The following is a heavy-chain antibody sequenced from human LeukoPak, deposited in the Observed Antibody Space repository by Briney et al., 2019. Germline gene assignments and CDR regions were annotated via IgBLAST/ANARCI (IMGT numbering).Heavy chain of an antibody. Sequence: ESGPTLLKPTRTLTLTYTFSGFSLRTGGGGGGWIRQPPGKALEWLALIDWDEDKRYSPSPKSTLTITNDTSKNQVVLTMTNMDPVDTATYYCAHRRSSYFDYWGQGTLVTVSS. CDR1: GFSLRTGGGG. CDR2: IDWDEDK. V-gene: IGHV2-5*02. J-gene: IGHJ4*02. CDR3: AHRRSSYFDY.